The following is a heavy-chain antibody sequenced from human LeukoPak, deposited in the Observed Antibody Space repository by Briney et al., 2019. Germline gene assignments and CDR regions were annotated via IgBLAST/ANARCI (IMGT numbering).Heavy chain of an antibody. J-gene: IGHJ3*02. CDR3: ARDSEYSSSFAFDI. CDR2: INEDGSER. D-gene: IGHD6-13*01. V-gene: IGHV3-7*01. Sequence: AGGSLRLSCAASGFTFSSHWRSWVRQAPGKGLEWVANINEDGSERYYVDSVKGPFTISRDNAKNSLYLQMNSLRAEDTAVYYCARDSEYSSSFAFDIWGQGTMVTVSS. CDR1: GFTFSSHW.